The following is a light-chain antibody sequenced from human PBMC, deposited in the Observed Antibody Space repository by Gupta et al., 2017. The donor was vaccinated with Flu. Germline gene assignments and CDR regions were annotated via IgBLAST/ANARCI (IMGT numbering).Light chain of an antibody. CDR3: QQYDNLPLT. CDR1: QDISNY. J-gene: IGKJ3*01. CDR2: DSS. Sequence: DIQMTQSPSSLSASVGDRVTITCQASQDISNYLNWYQQKPGKAPKLLIYDSSNLETGVPSRFSGSGSATYFTFTISSLQPEDIVTYCCQQYDNLPLTFGPGTKVDIK. V-gene: IGKV1-33*01.